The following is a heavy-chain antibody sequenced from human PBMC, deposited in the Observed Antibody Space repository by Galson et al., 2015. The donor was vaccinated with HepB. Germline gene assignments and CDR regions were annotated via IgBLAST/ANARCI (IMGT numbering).Heavy chain of an antibody. Sequence: SCKASGYTFTSYGISWVRQAPGQGLEWMGWISAYNGNTNYAQKLQGRVTMTTDTSTSTAYMELRSLRSDDTAVYYCAREFLTYYYDSSGFCAFDIWGQGTMVTVSS. V-gene: IGHV1-18*01. D-gene: IGHD3-22*01. CDR3: AREFLTYYYDSSGFCAFDI. CDR2: ISAYNGNT. CDR1: GYTFTSYG. J-gene: IGHJ3*02.